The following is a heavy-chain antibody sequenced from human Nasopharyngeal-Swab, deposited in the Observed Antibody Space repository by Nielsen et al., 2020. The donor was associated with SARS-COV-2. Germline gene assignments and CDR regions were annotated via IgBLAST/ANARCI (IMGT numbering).Heavy chain of an antibody. CDR2: IDDSGTT. Sequence: WIRQPPGKGLEWIGNIDDSGTTFYSPSLKTRVTLSVDTSQNQFSLNRISVTAADTAVYYCARRVVSPEFYFDYWGQGALVTVSS. CDR3: ARRVVSPEFYFDY. D-gene: IGHD2-2*01. V-gene: IGHV4-39*01. J-gene: IGHJ4*02.